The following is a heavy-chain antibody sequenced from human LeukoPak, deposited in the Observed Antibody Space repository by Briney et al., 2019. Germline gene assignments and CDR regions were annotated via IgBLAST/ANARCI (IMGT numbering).Heavy chain of an antibody. CDR2: ISYDGSNK. D-gene: IGHD2-15*01. V-gene: IGHV3-30*18. Sequence: PGGSLRLSCAASGFTFSSYGMHWVRQAPGKGLGWVEVISYDGSNKYYADSVKGRFTISRDNSKNTLYLQMNSLRAEDTAVYYCAKASVGQGYCSGGSCYYFDYWGQGTLVTVSS. J-gene: IGHJ4*02. CDR1: GFTFSSYG. CDR3: AKASVGQGYCSGGSCYYFDY.